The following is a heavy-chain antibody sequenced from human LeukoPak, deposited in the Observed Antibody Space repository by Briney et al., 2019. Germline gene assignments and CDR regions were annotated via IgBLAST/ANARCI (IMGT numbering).Heavy chain of an antibody. D-gene: IGHD6-19*01. CDR2: IYYSGST. CDR3: TRSSGWRSPLAY. V-gene: IGHV4-59*08. Sequence: SETLSLTCTVSGGSISSYYWSWIRQPPGKGLEWIGYIYYSGSTNYNPSLKSRVTISVDTSKNQFSLKLSSVTAADTAVYYCTRSSGWRSPLAYWGQGTLVTVSS. J-gene: IGHJ4*02. CDR1: GGSISSYY.